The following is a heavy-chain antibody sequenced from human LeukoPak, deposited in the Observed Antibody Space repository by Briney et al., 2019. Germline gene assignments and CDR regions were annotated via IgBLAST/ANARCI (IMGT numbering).Heavy chain of an antibody. CDR2: IYYSGST. D-gene: IGHD3-3*01. CDR1: GGSISSSSYY. V-gene: IGHV4-39*01. CDR3: ARMPKHITILGGVPITPV. Sequence: SETLSLTCTVSGGSISSSSYYWGWIRQPPGKGLEWIGSIYYSGSTYYNPSLKSRVTISVDTSKNQFSLKLSSVTAADTAVYYCARMPKHITILGGVPITPVWGQGTLVSVSS. J-gene: IGHJ1*01.